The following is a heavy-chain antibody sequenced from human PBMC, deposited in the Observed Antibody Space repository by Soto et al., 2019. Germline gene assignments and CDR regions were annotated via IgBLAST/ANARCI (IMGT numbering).Heavy chain of an antibody. CDR3: ARVWTTVTNWFDP. CDR1: GGSMSSHF. Sequence: SETLSLTCTVSGGSMSSHFWSWVRQPPGKGLEWIGEIYHSGSTNYNPSLKSRVTISVDKSKNQFSLKLSSVTAADTAVYYCARVWTTVTNWFDPWGQGTLVTVSS. V-gene: IGHV4-4*02. CDR2: IYHSGST. J-gene: IGHJ5*01. D-gene: IGHD4-17*01.